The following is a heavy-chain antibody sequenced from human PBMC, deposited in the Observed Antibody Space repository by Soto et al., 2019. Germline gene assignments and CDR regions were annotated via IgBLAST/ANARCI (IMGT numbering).Heavy chain of an antibody. CDR1: GFTFSSYA. D-gene: IGHD3-22*01. CDR2: MSYDGSNK. CDR3: AKAPPIVLIGSHVY. V-gene: IGHV3-30*18. J-gene: IGHJ4*02. Sequence: PGGSLRLSCAASGFTFSSYAMHWVRQAPGKGLELVAVMSYDGSNKYYADSVKGRFTISRDNSKNTLYLQMNSLRAEATAVYYCAKAPPIVLIGSHVYWGPGTLLTVSS.